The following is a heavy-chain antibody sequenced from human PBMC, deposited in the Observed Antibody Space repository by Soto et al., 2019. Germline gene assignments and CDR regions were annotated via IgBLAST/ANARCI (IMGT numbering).Heavy chain of an antibody. V-gene: IGHV4-59*01. CDR3: ARGVVPAAKYYYYYMDV. J-gene: IGHJ6*03. CDR1: GGSISSYY. CDR2: VYYSGST. Sequence: SETLSLTCTVSGGSISSYYWSWIRQPPGKGLEWIGYVYYSGSTNYNPSLKSRVTISVDTSKNQFSLKLSSVTAADTAVYYCARGVVPAAKYYYYYMDVWGKGTTVTVSS. D-gene: IGHD2-2*01.